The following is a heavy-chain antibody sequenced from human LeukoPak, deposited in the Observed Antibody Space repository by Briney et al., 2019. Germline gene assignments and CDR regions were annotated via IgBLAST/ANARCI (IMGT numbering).Heavy chain of an antibody. CDR3: AKGRSSGWSSSFDY. J-gene: IGHJ4*02. Sequence: GGSLRLSCAASGFTFSSYAMSWVRQAPGKGLEWVSAISGSGGSTYYADSVKGRFTISRDNSKTTLYLQMTSLRAEDTAVYYCAKGRSSGWSSSFDYWGQGTLVTVSS. CDR2: ISGSGGST. D-gene: IGHD6-19*01. V-gene: IGHV3-23*01. CDR1: GFTFSSYA.